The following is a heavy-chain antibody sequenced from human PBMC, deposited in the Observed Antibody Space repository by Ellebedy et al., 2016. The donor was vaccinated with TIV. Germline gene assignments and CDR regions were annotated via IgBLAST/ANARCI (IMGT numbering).Heavy chain of an antibody. CDR1: GFTFSSYG. CDR2: IYYDGSNK. Sequence: GESLKISCAASGFTFSSYGMHWVRQAPGKGLEWVAVIYYDGSNKYYADSVKGRFTISRDNAQNSLYLQMNSLGAEDTAVYYCARDPSERRGIYSSSAFFDYWGQGTLVTVSS. V-gene: IGHV3-33*01. J-gene: IGHJ4*02. D-gene: IGHD6-6*01. CDR3: ARDPSERRGIYSSSAFFDY.